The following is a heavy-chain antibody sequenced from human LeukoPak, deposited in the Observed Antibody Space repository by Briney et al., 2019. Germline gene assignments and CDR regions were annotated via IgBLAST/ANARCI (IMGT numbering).Heavy chain of an antibody. Sequence: QPGGSLRLSCAASGFTVSNNYMTWVRQAPGKGLEWVSVIYNGGSTYYANSVKGRFTISRDGSKNTLYLQMNSLRAEDTAVYYCARININHILIDWFDPWGQGTLVTVSS. D-gene: IGHD3-3*02. V-gene: IGHV3-53*01. CDR3: ARININHILIDWFDP. J-gene: IGHJ5*02. CDR1: GFTVSNNY. CDR2: IYNGGST.